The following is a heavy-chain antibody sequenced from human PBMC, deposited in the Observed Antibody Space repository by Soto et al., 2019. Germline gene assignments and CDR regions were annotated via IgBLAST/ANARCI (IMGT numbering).Heavy chain of an antibody. Sequence: AGGSLRLSCAASGFTFSSYAMSWVRQAPGKGLEWVSAISGSGGSTYYADSVKGRFTISRDNSKNTLYLQMNSLRAEDTAVYYCAKDRAAYSSGWGHFDYWGQGTLVTVSS. V-gene: IGHV3-23*01. CDR1: GFTFSSYA. D-gene: IGHD6-19*01. CDR2: ISGSGGST. CDR3: AKDRAAYSSGWGHFDY. J-gene: IGHJ4*02.